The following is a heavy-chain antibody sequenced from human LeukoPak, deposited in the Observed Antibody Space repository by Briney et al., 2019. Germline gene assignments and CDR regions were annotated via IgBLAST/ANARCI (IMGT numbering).Heavy chain of an antibody. CDR1: GGSINSYY. Sequence: SETLSLTCTVSGGSINSYYWSWIRQPPGKGLECIGYIHYTGSTNYNPSLKSRVTISVDTSKNQFSLKLSSVTAADTAVYYCARHVSSSFGGEYYYYYMDVWGKGTTVTISS. J-gene: IGHJ6*03. D-gene: IGHD3-10*01. CDR2: IHYTGST. V-gene: IGHV4-59*08. CDR3: ARHVSSSFGGEYYYYYMDV.